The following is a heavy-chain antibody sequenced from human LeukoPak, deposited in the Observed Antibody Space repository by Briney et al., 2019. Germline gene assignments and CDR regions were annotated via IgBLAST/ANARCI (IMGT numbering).Heavy chain of an antibody. V-gene: IGHV3-30*04. CDR3: ARVGRDIVVVEAADYYYYYMDV. J-gene: IGHJ6*03. CDR2: ISYDGRNQ. Sequence: XGSLRLSCAASGFTFSSYALHWVRQAPGKGLEGVAVISYDGRNQYYADSVQGRFTIYRDNSKNTLHLQMTSLRVEDTSVYYCARVGRDIVVVEAADYYYYYMDVWGKGTTVTVSS. CDR1: GFTFSSYA. D-gene: IGHD2-15*01.